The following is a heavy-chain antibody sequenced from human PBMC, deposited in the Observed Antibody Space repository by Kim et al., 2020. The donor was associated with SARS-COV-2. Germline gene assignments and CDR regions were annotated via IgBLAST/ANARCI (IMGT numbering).Heavy chain of an antibody. D-gene: IGHD2-2*02. CDR2: IIPIFGTA. CDR3: ARARYYSSTSCYTSHDY. CDR1: GGTFSSYA. V-gene: IGHV1-69*13. J-gene: IGHJ4*02. Sequence: SVKVSCKASGGTFSSYAISWVRQAPGQGLEWMGGIIPIFGTANYAQKFQGRVTITADESTSTAYMELSSLRSEDTAVYYCARARYYSSTSCYTSHDYWGQGTLVTVSS.